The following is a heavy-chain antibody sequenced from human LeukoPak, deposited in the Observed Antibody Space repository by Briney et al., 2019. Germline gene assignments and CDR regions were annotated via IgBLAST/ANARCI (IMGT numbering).Heavy chain of an antibody. CDR2: IIPIFGTA. V-gene: IGHV1-69*13. Sequence: SVKVSCKASGYTFTGYYMHWVRQAPEQGLEWMGGIIPIFGTANYAQKFQGRVTITADESTSTAYMELSSLRSEDTAVYYCARDLIQRGYMDVWGKGTTVTISS. CDR3: ARDLIQRGYMDV. D-gene: IGHD5-18*01. CDR1: GYTFTGYY. J-gene: IGHJ6*03.